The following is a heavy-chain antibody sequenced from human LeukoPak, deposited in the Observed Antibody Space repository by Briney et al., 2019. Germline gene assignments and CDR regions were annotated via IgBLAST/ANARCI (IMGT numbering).Heavy chain of an antibody. CDR3: ARGRQLKRYYYYMDV. D-gene: IGHD6-6*01. CDR1: GGTFSSYA. V-gene: IGHV1-8*02. CDR2: MNPNSGNT. J-gene: IGHJ6*03. Sequence: ASVKVSCKASGGTFSSYAISWVRQAPGQGLEWMGWMNPNSGNTGYAQKFQGRVTMTRNTSISTAYMELSSLRSEDTAVYYCARGRQLKRYYYYMDVWGKGTTVTVSS.